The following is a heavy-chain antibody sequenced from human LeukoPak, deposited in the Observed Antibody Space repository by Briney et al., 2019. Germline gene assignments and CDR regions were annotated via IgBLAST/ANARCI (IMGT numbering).Heavy chain of an antibody. J-gene: IGHJ6*03. CDR3: ARDAYYGPGPYYYYYMDV. CDR1: GFTFSSYE. CDR2: ISSSGSTI. Sequence: GGSLRLSCAASGFTFSSYEMNWVRQAPGKGLEWVSYISSSGSTIYYADSVKGRFTISRDIAKNSLYLQMNSLRPEDTAVYYCARDAYYGPGPYYYYYMDVWGKGTTVTISS. V-gene: IGHV3-48*03. D-gene: IGHD3-10*01.